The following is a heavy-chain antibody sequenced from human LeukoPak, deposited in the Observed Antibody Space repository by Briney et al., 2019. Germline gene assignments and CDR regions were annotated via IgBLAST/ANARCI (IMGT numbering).Heavy chain of an antibody. D-gene: IGHD3-10*01. J-gene: IGHJ4*02. Sequence: GGSLRLSCVASGFTFSSYWMPWVRQAPGKGLVWVSRIHSDETGTSYADSVKGRFTISRDNAKNTLYLQMNSLRAEDTAVYYCARGSSVREDYWGQGTLVTVSS. CDR1: GFTFSSYW. CDR3: ARGSSVREDY. V-gene: IGHV3-74*01. CDR2: IHSDETGT.